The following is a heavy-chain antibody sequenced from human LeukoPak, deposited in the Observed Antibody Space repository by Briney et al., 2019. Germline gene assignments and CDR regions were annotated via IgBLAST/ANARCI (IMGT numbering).Heavy chain of an antibody. V-gene: IGHV4-39*07. CDR3: AGGPPPDFDC. Sequence: SETLSLTCTVSGGSISSSSYYWGWIRQPPGKGLEGIGSIYYSGSTYYNPSLKSRVTMSVDTSKNQFSLKLSSVTAAHTAVYYCAGGPPPDFDCWGQGTLLTVSS. J-gene: IGHJ4*02. CDR1: GGSISSSSYY. CDR2: IYYSGST.